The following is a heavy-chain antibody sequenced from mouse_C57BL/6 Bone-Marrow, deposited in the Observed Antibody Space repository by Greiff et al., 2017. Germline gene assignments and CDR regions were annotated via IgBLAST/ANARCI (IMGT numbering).Heavy chain of an antibody. Sequence: QVQLQQPGAELVKPGASVKMSCKASGYTFTSYWITWVKLRPGQGLEWIGDIYPGSGSTNYNEKFKSKATLTVDTSYSTAYMQRSSLTSEDTAGYYCARRAYFDYWGQGTTLTVSS. CDR1: GYTFTSYW. V-gene: IGHV1-55*01. J-gene: IGHJ2*01. CDR3: ARRAYFDY. D-gene: IGHD3-3*01. CDR2: IYPGSGST.